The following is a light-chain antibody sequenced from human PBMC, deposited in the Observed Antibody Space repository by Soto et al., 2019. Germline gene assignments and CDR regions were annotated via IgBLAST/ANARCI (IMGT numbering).Light chain of an antibody. Sequence: DIQMTQSPSPLSASIGDRVTITCRASQSIDNWLAWYQQKPGKAPQLLIYDASRVKTGVPARFSGSGSGTDFALKISRVEAEDVGVYYCMQGTHWPITFGQGTRLEIK. CDR1: QSIDNW. CDR3: MQGTHWPIT. CDR2: DAS. J-gene: IGKJ5*01. V-gene: IGKV1-5*01.